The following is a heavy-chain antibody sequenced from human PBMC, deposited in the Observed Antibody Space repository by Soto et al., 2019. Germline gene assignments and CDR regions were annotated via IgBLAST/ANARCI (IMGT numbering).Heavy chain of an antibody. Sequence: TGGSLRLSCAASGFTFSSYWMHWVRQAPGKGLVWVSRINSDGSSTSYADSVKGRFTISRDNAKNTLYLQMNSLRAEDTAVYYCAIHYYGSGSENYWGQGTLVTVSS. D-gene: IGHD3-10*01. CDR1: GFTFSSYW. CDR2: INSDGSST. V-gene: IGHV3-74*01. CDR3: AIHYYGSGSENY. J-gene: IGHJ4*02.